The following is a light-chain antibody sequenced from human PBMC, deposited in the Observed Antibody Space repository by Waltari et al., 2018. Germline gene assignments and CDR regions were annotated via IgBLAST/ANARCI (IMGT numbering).Light chain of an antibody. CDR3: QQYNNWPPYT. J-gene: IGKJ2*01. CDR2: DAY. V-gene: IGKV3-15*01. CDR1: QTISSD. Sequence: EIVMTQSPATLSVSPRETVTLSCRASQTISSDLAWYQQRLGQAPRLLIYDAYTRATGIPARFSGGVSGTEFTLTISRLQSEDFAVYFCQQYNNWPPYTFGQGTKLEIK.